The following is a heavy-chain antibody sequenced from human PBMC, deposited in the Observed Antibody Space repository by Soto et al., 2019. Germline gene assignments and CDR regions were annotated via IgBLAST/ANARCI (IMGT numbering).Heavy chain of an antibody. D-gene: IGHD3-10*01. J-gene: IGHJ5*02. CDR2: IHNGGST. Sequence: SETLSLTCTVSGGSISDHYYMWIRQSPGKGLEYIGYIHNGGSTNYNPSLKSRVIISVDTSKNQFSLKLSSVTAADTAVYYCARELFGRSVWFDPWGQGTLVTVS. V-gene: IGHV4-59*11. CDR1: GGSISDHY. CDR3: ARELFGRSVWFDP.